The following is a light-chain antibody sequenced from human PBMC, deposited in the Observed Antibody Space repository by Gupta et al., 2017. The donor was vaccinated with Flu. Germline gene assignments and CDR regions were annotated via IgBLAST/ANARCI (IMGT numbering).Light chain of an antibody. V-gene: IGLV1-44*01. CDR3: AAWDDSLAGVL. J-gene: IGLJ2*01. Sequence: QSVLTQPPSASGTPGQSVTISCSGSTSNIGNNSVNWYQQLPGTAPKLLMYSNSQRPTGVPVRFSGSKSGTSASLAIHGLQSADESFYYCAAWDDSLAGVLFGGGTKLTVL. CDR1: TSNIGNNS. CDR2: SNS.